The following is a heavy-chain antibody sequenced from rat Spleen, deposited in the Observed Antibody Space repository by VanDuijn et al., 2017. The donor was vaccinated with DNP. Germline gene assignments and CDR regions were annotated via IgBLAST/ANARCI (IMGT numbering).Heavy chain of an antibody. CDR3: ARWTRYFDY. CDR2: ISYSGST. Sequence: EVQLQESGSGLVKPSQSLSLTCSVTGYSITSHYWGWIRKFPGNKLEYIGHISYSGSTNYNPSLKSRLSITRDTSKNHFFLHLNSVTSEDTATYYCARWTRYFDYWGQGVMVTVSS. J-gene: IGHJ2*01. CDR1: GYSITSHY. V-gene: IGHV3-1*01. D-gene: IGHD1-7*01.